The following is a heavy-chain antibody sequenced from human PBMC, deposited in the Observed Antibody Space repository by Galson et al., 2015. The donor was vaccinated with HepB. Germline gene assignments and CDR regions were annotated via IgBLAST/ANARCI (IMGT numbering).Heavy chain of an antibody. J-gene: IGHJ5*02. Sequence: CAISGDSVSSNSAAWNWIRQSPSRGLEWLGRTYYRSKWYNDYAVSVKSRITINPDTSKNQFSLQLNSVTPEDTAVYYCARGQTGIAAAGEQGNWFDPWGQGTLVTVSS. CDR3: ARGQTGIAAAGEQGNWFDP. V-gene: IGHV6-1*01. D-gene: IGHD6-13*01. CDR1: GDSVSSNSAA. CDR2: TYYRSKWYN.